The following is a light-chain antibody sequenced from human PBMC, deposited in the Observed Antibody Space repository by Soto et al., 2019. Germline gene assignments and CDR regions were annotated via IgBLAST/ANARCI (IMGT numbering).Light chain of an antibody. CDR2: AVN. CDR1: SSDIGGYDY. Sequence: QPVLTQPASVSGSPGQSITISCSGTSSDIGGYDYVSWFQHHPGQAPKLVIHAVNNRPSGVSDRFSGSKSGNTASLTISGLQAEDEADYFCSSYSLTSTYVFGTGTKLTVL. J-gene: IGLJ1*01. V-gene: IGLV2-14*01. CDR3: SSYSLTSTYV.